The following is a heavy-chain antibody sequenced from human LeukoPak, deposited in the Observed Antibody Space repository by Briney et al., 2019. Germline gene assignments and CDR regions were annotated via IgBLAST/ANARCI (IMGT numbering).Heavy chain of an antibody. CDR3: ARDSYYMDV. Sequence: GGSLRLSCAASGFTFSNYWMSWVRQAPGKGLEWVANIKQDGSERHYVDSVKGRFTISRDNAKNSLYLQMNSLRAEDTAVYYCARDSYYMDVWGKGITVTVSS. V-gene: IGHV3-7*01. J-gene: IGHJ6*03. CDR1: GFTFSNYW. CDR2: IKQDGSER.